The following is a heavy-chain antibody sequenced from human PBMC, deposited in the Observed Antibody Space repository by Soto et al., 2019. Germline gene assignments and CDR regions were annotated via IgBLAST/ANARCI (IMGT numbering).Heavy chain of an antibody. CDR1: GFTFSSYA. V-gene: IGHV3-64*02. D-gene: IGHD4-17*01. J-gene: IGHJ5*02. CDR3: ARGGEPNDYGEDWFDP. CDR2: IRSNGSNT. Sequence: GGSLRLSCAASGFTFSSYAMPWVRQAPGKGLKYVSTIRSNGSNTYYADSVKGRFTISRDNSKNTLYLQMNSLRAEDTAVFYCARGGEPNDYGEDWFDPWGQGTLVTVSS.